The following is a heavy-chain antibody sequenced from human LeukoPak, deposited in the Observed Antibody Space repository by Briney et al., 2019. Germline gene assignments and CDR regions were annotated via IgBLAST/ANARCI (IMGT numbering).Heavy chain of an antibody. J-gene: IGHJ4*02. CDR3: ARNWGRGYSRYDWGTIGYYFDY. V-gene: IGHV4-34*01. Sequence: PSETLSLTCAVYGGSFSGYYWSWIRQPPGKGREWIGEINHSGSTNYHPPLKSRVTISVDTSKNHFSMNLSSVHAADTAVYYCARNWGRGYSRYDWGTIGYYFDYWGQGTLVTVSS. CDR2: INHSGST. CDR1: GGSFSGYY. D-gene: IGHD5-12*01.